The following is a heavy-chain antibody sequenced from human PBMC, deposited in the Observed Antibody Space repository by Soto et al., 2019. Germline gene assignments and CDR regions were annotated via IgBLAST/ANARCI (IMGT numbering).Heavy chain of an antibody. D-gene: IGHD2-8*02. CDR1: GDSISNSRFY. Sequence: PSETLSLTCSVSGDSISNSRFYWAWIRQPPGEGLEWIGNIYHSGNTYYNPSLKSRVTISVDTSKNQFSLKLTSVTAADTALYYCARDKITGLFDYWGQGTLVTVSS. J-gene: IGHJ4*02. CDR2: IYHSGNT. CDR3: ARDKITGLFDY. V-gene: IGHV4-39*07.